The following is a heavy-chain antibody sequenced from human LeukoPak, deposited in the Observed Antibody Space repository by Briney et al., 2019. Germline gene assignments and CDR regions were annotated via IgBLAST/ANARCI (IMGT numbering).Heavy chain of an antibody. CDR1: GGSISSYY. D-gene: IGHD3-10*01. CDR3: ARVTGSYPLTSFYYYYYYGMDV. V-gene: IGHV4-59*01. J-gene: IGHJ6*02. Sequence: KASETLSLTCTVSGGSISSYYWSWIRQPPGKGLEWIGYIYYSGSTNYNPSLKSRVTISVDTSKNQFSLKLSSVTAADTAVYYCARVTGSYPLTSFYYYYYYGMDVWGQGTTVTVSS. CDR2: IYYSGST.